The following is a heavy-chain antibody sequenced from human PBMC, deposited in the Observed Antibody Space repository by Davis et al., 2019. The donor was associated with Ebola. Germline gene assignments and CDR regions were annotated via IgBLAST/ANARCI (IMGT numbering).Heavy chain of an antibody. CDR3: ARVSEEGSPDA. Sequence: GGSLRLSCAASGFTFSSYWMSWARQAPGKGLEWVANIAQNGRAIFYLDSVKGLFTISRDNSKNTLYLQINSLRADDTAVYYCARVSEEGSPDAWGQGTLVTVSS. CDR2: IAQNGRAI. D-gene: IGHD2-15*01. J-gene: IGHJ5*02. CDR1: GFTFSSYW. V-gene: IGHV3-7*01.